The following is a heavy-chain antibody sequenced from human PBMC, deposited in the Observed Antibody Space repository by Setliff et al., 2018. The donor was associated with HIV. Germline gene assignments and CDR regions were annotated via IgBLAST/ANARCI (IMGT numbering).Heavy chain of an antibody. J-gene: IGHJ6*02. Sequence: PLETLSLTCTLYGGSLTNYYWTWIRQSPEKGLEWIGEIVDSGTTNYSPSLKSRVTISLDTSKKQFSLRLNSVTAADTGVYFCARAPSCADSWCYMYYYYYYGMDVWGLGTTVTVSS. D-gene: IGHD2-8*01. V-gene: IGHV4-34*12. CDR2: IVDSGTT. CDR3: ARAPSCADSWCYMYYYYYYGMDV. CDR1: GGSLTNYY.